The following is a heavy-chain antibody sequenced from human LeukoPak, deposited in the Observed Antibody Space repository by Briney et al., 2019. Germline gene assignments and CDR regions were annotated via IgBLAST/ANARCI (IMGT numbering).Heavy chain of an antibody. CDR2: ISSSSSYI. Sequence: NPGGSLRLSCAASGFTFSSYSMNWVRQAPGKGLEWVSSISSSSSYIYYADSVKGRFTISRDNSKNTLYLQMNSLRAEDTAVYYCAKGKRKIRWSGYTYYYYMDVWGKGTTVTVSS. CDR1: GFTFSSYS. J-gene: IGHJ6*03. D-gene: IGHD3-3*01. V-gene: IGHV3-21*04. CDR3: AKGKRKIRWSGYTYYYYMDV.